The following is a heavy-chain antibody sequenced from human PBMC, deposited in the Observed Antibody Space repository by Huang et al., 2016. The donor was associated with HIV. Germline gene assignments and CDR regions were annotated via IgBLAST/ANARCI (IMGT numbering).Heavy chain of an antibody. Sequence: QIQLMQSGPELKQPGASVKVSCKASGYTFTSYGITWVRQAPVQGPEWMGLISASSGDTEYAKKFQGRVTLTTDTSTNIAYMELRSLRSDDTAKYYCARDPKYHRIGYYRQRRGIDIWGQGTMVIVSS. J-gene: IGHJ3*02. D-gene: IGHD3-22*01. CDR2: ISASSGDT. CDR1: GYTFTSYG. CDR3: ARDPKYHRIGYYRQRRGIDI. V-gene: IGHV1-18*01.